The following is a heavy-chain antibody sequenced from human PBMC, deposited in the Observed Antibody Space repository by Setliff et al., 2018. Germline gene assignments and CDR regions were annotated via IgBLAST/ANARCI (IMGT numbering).Heavy chain of an antibody. CDR3: ARAFIVAPTLFFRRRKGNYMDV. Sequence: PSETLSLTCAVYGGSFSGYYWSWIRQPPGKGLEWIGEINHSGGTSYNPSLMSRVTISVGTSKNQFSLKLNSVTAADTAVYYCARAFIVAPTLFFRRRKGNYMDVWGKGTTVTVSS. D-gene: IGHD2-21*01. CDR2: INHSGGT. J-gene: IGHJ6*03. CDR1: GGSFSGYY. V-gene: IGHV4-34*01.